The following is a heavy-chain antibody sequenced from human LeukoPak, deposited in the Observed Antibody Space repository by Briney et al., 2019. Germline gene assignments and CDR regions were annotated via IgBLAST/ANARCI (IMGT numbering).Heavy chain of an antibody. D-gene: IGHD6-19*01. J-gene: IGHJ3*02. V-gene: IGHV5-10-1*01. Sequence: GESLKISCKGSGYSFTSYWISWVRQMPWRGLEWMGRIDPSDSYTNYSPSFQGHVTISADKSISTAYLQWSSLKASDTAMYYCARHNSSGWFDAFDIWGQGTMVTVSS. CDR3: ARHNSSGWFDAFDI. CDR2: IDPSDSYT. CDR1: GYSFTSYW.